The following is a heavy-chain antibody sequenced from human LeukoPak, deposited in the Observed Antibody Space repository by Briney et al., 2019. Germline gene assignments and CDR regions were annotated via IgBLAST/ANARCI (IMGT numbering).Heavy chain of an antibody. J-gene: IGHJ4*02. D-gene: IGHD1-26*01. CDR1: GFTVSSNY. CDR3: AREAIVGATTEYYFDY. V-gene: IGHV3-53*01. CDR2: IYSGGST. Sequence: GGSLRLSCAASGFTVSSNYMSWVRQAPGKGLEWLSVIYSGGSTYYADSVKGRFTISRDNSKNTLYLQMNSLRAEDTAVYYCAREAIVGATTEYYFDYWGQGTLVTVSS.